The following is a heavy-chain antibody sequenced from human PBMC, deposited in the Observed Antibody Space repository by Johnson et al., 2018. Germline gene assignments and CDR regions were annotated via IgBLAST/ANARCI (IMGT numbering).Heavy chain of an antibody. CDR2: IWYDGSNK. D-gene: IGHD1-26*01. Sequence: QVQLVESGGGVVEPGKSLRLSCAASGFTFSSYGMHWVRQAPGKGLEWVAVIWYDGSNKYYADSVKGRFTISRDNSKNTLYLQMNNLRAEDTAVYYCAREMMGALDNWSDPWGQGTLVTVSS. CDR1: GFTFSSYG. V-gene: IGHV3-33*01. CDR3: AREMMGALDNWSDP. J-gene: IGHJ5*02.